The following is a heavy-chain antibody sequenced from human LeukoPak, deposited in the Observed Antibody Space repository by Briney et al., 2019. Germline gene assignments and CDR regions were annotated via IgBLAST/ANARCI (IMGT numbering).Heavy chain of an antibody. J-gene: IGHJ4*02. Sequence: GGSLRLSCAASGLTFSSYAMSWVRQAPGKGLEWVSAISRSGGSTYYADSVKGRFTISRDKSNNTLYLQMNSLRPEDTAVYYCAKDLPFDYWGQGTLVTVSS. CDR2: ISRSGGST. CDR3: AKDLPFDY. CDR1: GLTFSSYA. V-gene: IGHV3-23*01.